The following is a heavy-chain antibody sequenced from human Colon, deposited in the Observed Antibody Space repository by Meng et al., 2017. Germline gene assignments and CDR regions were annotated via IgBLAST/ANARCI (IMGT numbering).Heavy chain of an antibody. CDR1: GGTFSSYA. J-gene: IGHJ4*02. CDR3: ARGSSGYYYVDY. D-gene: IGHD3-22*01. Sequence: SVKVSCKASGGTFSSYAISWVRQAPGQGLEWMGGIIPIFGTANYAQKFQGRVTITADESTSTAYMELSRLRSEDTAVYYCARGSSGYYYVDYWGQGTLVTVSS. CDR2: IIPIFGTA. V-gene: IGHV1-69*13.